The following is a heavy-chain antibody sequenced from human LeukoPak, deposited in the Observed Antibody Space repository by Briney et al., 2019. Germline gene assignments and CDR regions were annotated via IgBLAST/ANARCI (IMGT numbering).Heavy chain of an antibody. D-gene: IGHD3-10*01. Sequence: GAYLKIPCKGSEYRFTSYWFGWVRQLPGKGLEWLGVIFPGDSETRYSPSFQGRVTISADKSISNAYLKWSSLKASDTAVYYFARPPGGTMVRGVLEVQPYCEYWGQGTLVTVSS. CDR2: IFPGDSET. CDR3: ARPPGGTMVRGVLEVQPYCEY. CDR1: EYRFTSYW. V-gene: IGHV5-51*01. J-gene: IGHJ4*02.